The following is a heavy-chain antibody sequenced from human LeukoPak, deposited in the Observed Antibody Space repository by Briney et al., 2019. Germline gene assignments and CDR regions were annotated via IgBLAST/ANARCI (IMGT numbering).Heavy chain of an antibody. D-gene: IGHD6-13*01. J-gene: IGHJ4*02. Sequence: PSGTLSLTCAVSGGSISSSNWWSWVRQPPGKGLVWVSRINTDGSSTSYADSVKGRFTISRDNSKNTLYLQMNSLRAEDTAVYYCAKEHMAAAVYYFDCWGQGTLVSVSS. V-gene: IGHV3-74*01. CDR1: GGSISSSNW. CDR2: INTDGSST. CDR3: AKEHMAAAVYYFDC.